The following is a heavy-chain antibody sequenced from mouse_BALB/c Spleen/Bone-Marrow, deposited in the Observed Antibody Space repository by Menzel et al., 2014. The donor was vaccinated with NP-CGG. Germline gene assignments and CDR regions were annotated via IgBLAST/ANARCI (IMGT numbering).Heavy chain of an antibody. CDR3: ESGDGYDVDFDY. CDR2: ISCYNDAT. D-gene: IGHD2-2*01. Sequence: LVKTGASVKLSCKASGYSFTGYYMHWVKQSHGKSLEWIGYISCYNDATSYHQKFKGKSTITVDTSSNTTYMHLHRLSFEAAAVSNCESGDGYDVDFDYWGQGTTLTVAS. CDR1: GYSFTGYY. V-gene: IGHV1S34*01. J-gene: IGHJ2*01.